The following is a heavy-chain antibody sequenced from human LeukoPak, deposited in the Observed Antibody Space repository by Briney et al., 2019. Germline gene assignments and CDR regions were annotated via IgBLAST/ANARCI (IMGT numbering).Heavy chain of an antibody. D-gene: IGHD6-19*01. CDR3: AKSLSSGWSSYYFGG. CDR2: ISYDARNM. V-gene: IGHV3-30*18. Sequence: PGGSLRLSCAASGFAFSAYYIHWVRQPPGKGLEWVAVISYDARNMYYADSVKGRFTISRDNSKNTLYLQMNSLRPEDTAVYYCAKSLSSGWSSYYFGGWGQGTLVTVSS. J-gene: IGHJ4*02. CDR1: GFAFSAYY.